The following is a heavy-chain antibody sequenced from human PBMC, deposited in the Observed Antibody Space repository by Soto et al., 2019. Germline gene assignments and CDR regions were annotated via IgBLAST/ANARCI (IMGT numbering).Heavy chain of an antibody. J-gene: IGHJ6*02. CDR2: ISSEGGST. V-gene: IGHV3-64D*06. CDR1: GFTFSGYP. Sequence: EVQLVESGGGLVQPGGSLRLSCSASGFTFSGYPMHWVRQAPGKGLEYVSTISSEGGSTSYADSVKGRLTISRDNSKNTLYLQMSSLRAEDTAVYYCVKEGYCYGHFHYAMDVWGQGTTVTVSS. D-gene: IGHD5-18*01. CDR3: VKEGYCYGHFHYAMDV.